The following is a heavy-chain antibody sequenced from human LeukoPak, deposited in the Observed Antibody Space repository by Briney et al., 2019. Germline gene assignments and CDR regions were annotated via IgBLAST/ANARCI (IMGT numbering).Heavy chain of an antibody. D-gene: IGHD2-15*01. CDR3: ARVDAGIVAGLAFDY. J-gene: IGHJ4*02. CDR1: GGSISSGSYY. V-gene: IGHV4-61*02. CDR2: IYTSGST. Sequence: TSETLSLTCTVSGGSISSGSYYWSWIRRPAGKGLEWIGRIYTSGSTNYNPSLKSRVTISVDTSKNQFSLKLSSVTAADTAVYYCARVDAGIVAGLAFDYWGQGTLVTVSS.